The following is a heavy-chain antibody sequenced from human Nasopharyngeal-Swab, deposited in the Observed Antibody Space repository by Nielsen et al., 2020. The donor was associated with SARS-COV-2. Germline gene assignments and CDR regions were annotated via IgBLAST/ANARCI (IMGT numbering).Heavy chain of an antibody. CDR1: GFTFSSYW. CDR2: IKQDGSEK. Sequence: GESLKISCAASGFTFSSYWMSWVRQAPGKGLEWVANIKQDGSEKYYVDSVKGRFTISRDNAKNSLYLQMNSLRAEDTAVYYCARDGTGTLDYYYYYGMDVWGQGTLVTVSS. V-gene: IGHV3-7*01. D-gene: IGHD1-7*01. CDR3: ARDGTGTLDYYYYYGMDV. J-gene: IGHJ6*02.